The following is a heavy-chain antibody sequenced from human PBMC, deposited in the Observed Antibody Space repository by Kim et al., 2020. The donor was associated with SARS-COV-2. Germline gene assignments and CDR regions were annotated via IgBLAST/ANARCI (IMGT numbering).Heavy chain of an antibody. J-gene: IGHJ3*02. CDR3: ARVADWRYVDWLGSLEAFDI. D-gene: IGHD3-9*01. CDR1: GGSISSSNW. Sequence: SETLSLTCAVSGGSISSSNWGCCGRQPPGQGLWGIGEIYHSGSTNYNPSLKSRVTISVDKSKNPFSLKLSSVTAADTAVYYCARVADWRYVDWLGSLEAFDIWGQGTMVTVSS. CDR2: IYHSGST. V-gene: IGHV4-4*02.